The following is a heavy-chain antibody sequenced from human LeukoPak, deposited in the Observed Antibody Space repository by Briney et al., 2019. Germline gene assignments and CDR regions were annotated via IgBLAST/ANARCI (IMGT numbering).Heavy chain of an antibody. CDR3: AKIQSDIVVVPAAPFHGDY. Sequence: GGSLRLSCEVSGFIFRNYWMDWVRQAPGRGLEWVANINQDGNEKYFVDSVKGRFTISRDNAKNSLYLQMNSLRAEDTAVYYCAKIQSDIVVVPAAPFHGDYWGQGTLVTVSA. J-gene: IGHJ4*02. CDR2: INQDGNEK. CDR1: GFIFRNYW. V-gene: IGHV3-7*01. D-gene: IGHD2-2*01.